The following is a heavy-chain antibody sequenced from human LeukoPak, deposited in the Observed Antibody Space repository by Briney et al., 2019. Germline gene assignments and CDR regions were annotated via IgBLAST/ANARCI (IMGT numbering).Heavy chain of an antibody. J-gene: IGHJ6*02. Sequence: GASVKVSCKASGYTFTSYDINWVRQATGQGLEWMGWMNPNSGNTGYSQKFQGRVTITRNTSISTAYMELSSLRSEDTAVYYCARRGYYDSSGYYLDYYYYYGMDVWGQGTTVTVSS. CDR3: ARRGYYDSSGYYLDYYYYYGMDV. D-gene: IGHD3-22*01. CDR1: GYTFTSYD. CDR2: MNPNSGNT. V-gene: IGHV1-8*01.